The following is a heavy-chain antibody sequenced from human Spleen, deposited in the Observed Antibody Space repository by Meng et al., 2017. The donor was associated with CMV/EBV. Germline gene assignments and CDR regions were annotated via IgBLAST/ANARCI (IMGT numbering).Heavy chain of an antibody. J-gene: IGHJ5*02. CDR2: LSESGTKT. D-gene: IGHD2-15*01. V-gene: IGHV3-23*01. CDR3: AKEAGYYNWFDP. Sequence: CTVSGFTLSSHAMTWVRQVPGKGLEWVSTLSESGTKTYYPDSVKGRFTISRDSSKNTLYLQMNSLRAEDTAIYYCAKEAGYYNWFDPWGQGTLVTVSS. CDR1: GFTLSSHA.